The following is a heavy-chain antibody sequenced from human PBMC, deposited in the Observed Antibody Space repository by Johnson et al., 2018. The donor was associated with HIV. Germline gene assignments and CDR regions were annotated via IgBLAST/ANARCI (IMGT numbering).Heavy chain of an antibody. V-gene: IGHV3-23*04. J-gene: IGHJ3*02. CDR3: AREEVVVAATQDDAFDI. Sequence: VQLVESGGGVVQPGRSLRLSCAASGFTFSSYAMNWVRQAPGKGLEWVSAIGTIGDTHYHGSVKGRFTISRDNSKNTLYLQVNSLRAEDTAVYYCAREEVVVAATQDDAFDIWGQGTMVTVSS. CDR1: GFTFSSYA. D-gene: IGHD2-15*01. CDR2: IGTIGDT.